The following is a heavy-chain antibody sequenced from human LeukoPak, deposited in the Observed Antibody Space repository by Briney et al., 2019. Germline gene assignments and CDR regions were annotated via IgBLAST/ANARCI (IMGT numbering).Heavy chain of an antibody. V-gene: IGHV3-49*03. CDR1: GFTFGDYA. CDR2: IRSKTYGGTT. Sequence: GGSLGLSCTASGFTFGDYAMSWFRQAPGKGLEWVGFIRSKTYGGTTEYAASVEDRFTISRDDSKSIAYLQMNSLKTEDTAVYYCTRGRGYSYGYPDYWGQGTLVTVSS. CDR3: TRGRGYSYGYPDY. D-gene: IGHD5-18*01. J-gene: IGHJ4*02.